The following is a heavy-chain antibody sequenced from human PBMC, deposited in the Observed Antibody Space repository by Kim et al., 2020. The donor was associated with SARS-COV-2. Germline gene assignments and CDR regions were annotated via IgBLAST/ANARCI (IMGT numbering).Heavy chain of an antibody. CDR1: GFTFGSYA. J-gene: IGHJ5*02. V-gene: IGHV3-23*01. Sequence: GGSLRLSCAASGFTFGSYAMNWVRQTPGKGPEWVSVISGGGASTYYADSVKGRFTISRDSSKTTLYLQMNSLRAEDTAIYYCAKSVVTAVVGGWFDLWGQGTLVTVSS. CDR3: AKSVVTAVVGGWFDL. D-gene: IGHD2-21*02. CDR2: ISGGGAST.